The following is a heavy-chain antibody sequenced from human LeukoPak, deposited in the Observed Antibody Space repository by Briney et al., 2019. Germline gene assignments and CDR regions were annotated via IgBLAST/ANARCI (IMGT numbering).Heavy chain of an antibody. Sequence: GWSLRLSCAASGFTFSSYGMHWVRQAPGKGLEWVAVISYDGSNKYYADSVKGRFTISRDNSKNTLYLQMNSLRAEDTAVYYCAKSLILWFRESPYYFDYWGQGTLVTVSS. V-gene: IGHV3-30*18. D-gene: IGHD3-10*01. CDR2: ISYDGSNK. CDR1: GFTFSSYG. J-gene: IGHJ4*02. CDR3: AKSLILWFRESPYYFDY.